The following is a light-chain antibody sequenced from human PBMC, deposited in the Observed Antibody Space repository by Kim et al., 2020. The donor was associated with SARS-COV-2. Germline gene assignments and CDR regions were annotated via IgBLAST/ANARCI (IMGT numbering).Light chain of an antibody. CDR1: EYLDNN. CDR3: QQYNNPVS. CDR2: AAS. Sequence: EIVLTQSPATLSVSPGERATLSCRASEYLDNNLAWYQQKPGQSPRLLIHAASTRATGVPARFSGSGSGTEFTLTISSLQSEDFAVYYCQQYNNPVSFGQGTKLEIK. V-gene: IGKV3-15*01. J-gene: IGKJ2*03.